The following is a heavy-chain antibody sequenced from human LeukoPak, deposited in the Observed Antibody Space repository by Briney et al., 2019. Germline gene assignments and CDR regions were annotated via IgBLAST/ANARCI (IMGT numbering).Heavy chain of an antibody. CDR1: GFTFSDYY. Sequence: GGSLRLSCAASGFTFSDYYMSWIRQAPGKGLEWVSYISSSGSTIYYADSVKGRFTISRDNAKNSLYLQMNSLRADDTAVYYCARDQNSGSTSCYVNYWGQGTLVTVSS. V-gene: IGHV3-11*01. D-gene: IGHD2-2*01. CDR3: ARDQNSGSTSCYVNY. CDR2: ISSSGSTI. J-gene: IGHJ4*02.